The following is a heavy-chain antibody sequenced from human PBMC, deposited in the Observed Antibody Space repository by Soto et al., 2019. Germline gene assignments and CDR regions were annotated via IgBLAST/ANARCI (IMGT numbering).Heavy chain of an antibody. Sequence: QLQLQESGPGLVKPSETLSLTCTVSGGSISSSGYYWGWIRQPPGKGLEWIGSIYYTGTTYYNPSLKSRGTRSVDTSKNQFSRKLSSVTAADTTVYYGARKLSWGYWYVDRWGRGTLVTVAS. CDR1: GGSISSSGYY. CDR2: IYYTGTT. V-gene: IGHV4-39*01. CDR3: ARKLSWGYWYVDR. D-gene: IGHD7-27*01. J-gene: IGHJ2*01.